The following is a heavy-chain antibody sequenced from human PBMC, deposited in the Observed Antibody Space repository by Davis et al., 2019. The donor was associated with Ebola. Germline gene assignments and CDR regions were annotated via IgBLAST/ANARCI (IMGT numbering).Heavy chain of an antibody. V-gene: IGHV1-2*06. CDR1: RDTFTCTGYY. Sequence: ASVTVSCKASRDTFTCTGYYLHWLRQAPGQGFEWLGRIQVSSGVTNYAQKFRGRVTMTRDTSITTAYMELSSLGSDDPALYYCARNTVTTESAAYFQHWGQGTLVTVSS. J-gene: IGHJ1*01. D-gene: IGHD4-17*01. CDR2: IQVSSGVT. CDR3: ARNTVTTESAAYFQH.